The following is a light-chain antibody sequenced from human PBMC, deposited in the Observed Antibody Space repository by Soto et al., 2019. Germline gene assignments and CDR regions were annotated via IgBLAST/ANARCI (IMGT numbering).Light chain of an antibody. CDR1: QGISNY. V-gene: IGKV1-27*01. Sequence: DIQMTQSPSSLSASVGDRVTITCRASQGISNYLAWYQQRPGKVPKLLIYDASTLQSGVPSRFSGSGSGTDFTLTISSLQPEDVATYYCQKYYSAVFTFGPGTKVDIK. CDR3: QKYYSAVFT. J-gene: IGKJ3*01. CDR2: DAS.